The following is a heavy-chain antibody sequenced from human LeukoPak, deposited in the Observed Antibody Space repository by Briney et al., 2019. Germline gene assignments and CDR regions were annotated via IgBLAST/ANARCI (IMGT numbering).Heavy chain of an antibody. J-gene: IGHJ4*02. CDR3: ARASGGDGSGSL. CDR1: GGSISSSSYY. Sequence: SETLSLTCTVSGGSISSSSYYWGWIRQPPGKGLEWIGSIYYSGSTYYNPSLKSRVTISVDTSKNQFSLNLSSVTAADTAMYYCARASGGDGSGSLWGQGTLVTVSS. D-gene: IGHD3-10*01. CDR2: IYYSGST. V-gene: IGHV4-39*07.